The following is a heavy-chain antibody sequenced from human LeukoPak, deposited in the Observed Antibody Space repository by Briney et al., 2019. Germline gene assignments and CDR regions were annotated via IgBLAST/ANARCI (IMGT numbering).Heavy chain of an antibody. CDR2: ISGSGGST. J-gene: IGHJ3*02. Sequence: GGSLRLSCAASGFTFSSYAMSWVRQAPGKGLEWVSAISGSGGSTYYADSVKGRFTISRDNSKNTLYLQMNSLRAEDTAEYYCAKDLYYYDSSGLALFAFDIWGQGTMVTVSS. CDR3: AKDLYYYDSSGLALFAFDI. V-gene: IGHV3-23*01. CDR1: GFTFSSYA. D-gene: IGHD3-22*01.